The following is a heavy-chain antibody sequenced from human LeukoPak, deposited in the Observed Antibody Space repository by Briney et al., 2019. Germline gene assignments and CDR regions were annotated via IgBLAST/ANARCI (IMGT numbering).Heavy chain of an antibody. CDR2: IYTSGST. Sequence: PSETLSLTCTVSGGSISSYYWSWIRQPAGKGLEWIGRIYTSGSTNYNPSLKSRVTMSVDTSKNQFFLKLSSVTAADTAVYYCARGRYYYDSSGYEELDYWGQGTLVTVSS. V-gene: IGHV4-4*07. D-gene: IGHD3-22*01. CDR3: ARGRYYYDSSGYEELDY. CDR1: GGSISSYY. J-gene: IGHJ4*02.